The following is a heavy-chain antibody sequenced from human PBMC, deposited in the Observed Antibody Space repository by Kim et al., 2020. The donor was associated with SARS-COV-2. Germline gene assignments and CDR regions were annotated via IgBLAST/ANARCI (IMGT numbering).Heavy chain of an antibody. CDR3: AKARYGDHGDLGY. D-gene: IGHD4-17*01. J-gene: IGHJ4*02. Sequence: ADSVKGRFTMSRDNSKNTLYLQMNSLRAEDTAVYYCAKARYGDHGDLGYWGQGTLVTVSS. V-gene: IGHV3-66*01.